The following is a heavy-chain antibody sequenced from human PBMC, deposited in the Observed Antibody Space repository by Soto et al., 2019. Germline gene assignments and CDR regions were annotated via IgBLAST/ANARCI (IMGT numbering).Heavy chain of an antibody. D-gene: IGHD2-15*01. CDR2: IYYDGST. CDR1: GGSINSNNYY. J-gene: IGHJ4*02. V-gene: IGHV4-39*01. Sequence: PSETLSLTCTVSGGSINSNNYYWAWIRQPPGKGLAWIASIYYDGSTYYNPSLKSRVAISIDTSKTQFSLRLRSVTAADTAIYFCAKVVVAATRHTGFDSWGQGTLVTVSS. CDR3: AKVVVAATRHTGFDS.